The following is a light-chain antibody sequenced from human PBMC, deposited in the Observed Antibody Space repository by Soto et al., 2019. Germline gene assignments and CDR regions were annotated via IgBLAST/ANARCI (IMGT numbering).Light chain of an antibody. V-gene: IGLV2-14*03. CDR3: SSYTSSITLV. J-gene: IGLJ2*01. CDR2: DVS. CDR1: SSDVGGSDY. Sequence: QSALTQPASVSGSPGQSITISCTGTSSDVGGSDYVSWYQQHPGKAPKLMIYDVSNRPSGVSNRFSGSKSGNTASLTISGLQAEDEADYYCSSYTSSITLVFGGGTKLTVL.